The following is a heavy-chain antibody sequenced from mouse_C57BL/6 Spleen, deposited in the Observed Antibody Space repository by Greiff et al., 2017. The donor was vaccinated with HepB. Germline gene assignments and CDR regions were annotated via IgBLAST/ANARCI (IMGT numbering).Heavy chain of an antibody. CDR3: TRPYDAWFAC. CDR2: IDPETGGT. CDR1: GYTFTDYE. J-gene: IGHJ3*01. V-gene: IGHV1-15*01. D-gene: IGHD2-12*01. Sequence: QVQLQQSGAELVRPGASVTLSCKASGYTFTDYEMHWVKQTPVHGLEWIGAIDPETGGTAYNQKFKGKAILTADKSSSTAYMELRSLTSEDSAVYYCTRPYDAWFACWGQGTLVTVSA.